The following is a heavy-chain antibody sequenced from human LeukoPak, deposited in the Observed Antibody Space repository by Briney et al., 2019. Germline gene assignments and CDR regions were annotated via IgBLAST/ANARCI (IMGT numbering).Heavy chain of an antibody. CDR2: IDWDDDE. CDR3: ARRIHSSGYLDY. V-gene: IGHV2-70*11. CDR1: GFSLSTNGMC. J-gene: IGHJ4*02. D-gene: IGHD3-22*01. Sequence: SGPTLVNPTQTLTLTCTFSGFSLSTNGMCVSWIRQPPGKALEWLARIDWDDDEYYSASLTTRLTISKDTSKDQVVLTMTDVDPVDTATYYCARRIHSSGYLDYWGQGILVTVSS.